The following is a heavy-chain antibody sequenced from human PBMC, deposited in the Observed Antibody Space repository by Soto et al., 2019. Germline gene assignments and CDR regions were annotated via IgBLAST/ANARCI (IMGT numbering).Heavy chain of an antibody. J-gene: IGHJ6*02. V-gene: IGHV2-26*01. D-gene: IGHD5-12*01. CDR1: GFSLSNSIMG. CDR2: IFSTDEK. Sequence: QVTLKESGPVLVKPTETLTLTCTVSGFSLSNSIMGVSWIRQPPGKALEWLANIFSTDEKFYSTSLQSRLTIYKDTSKSQVVLTMTNMDPVDTATYYCARNLGGGVYEDYRMDVWGQGTTVTVSS. CDR3: ARNLGGGVYEDYRMDV.